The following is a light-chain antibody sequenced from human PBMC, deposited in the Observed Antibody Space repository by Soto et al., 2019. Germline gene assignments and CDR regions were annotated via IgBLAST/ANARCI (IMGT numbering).Light chain of an antibody. Sequence: QPVLTQPPSVSGAPGQRVTISCTGSSSNIGAHYDVHWYQQLPGTAPKLLIYGNSNRPSGVPDRFSGSKSGTSASLAITGLQAEDEADYYCQSYDNSLSVYVLGTGTKVTVL. J-gene: IGLJ1*01. CDR2: GNS. V-gene: IGLV1-40*01. CDR3: QSYDNSLSVYV. CDR1: SSNIGAHYD.